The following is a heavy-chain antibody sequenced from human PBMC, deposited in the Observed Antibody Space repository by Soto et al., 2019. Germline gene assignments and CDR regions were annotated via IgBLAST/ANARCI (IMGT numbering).Heavy chain of an antibody. D-gene: IGHD3-22*01. Sequence: SETLSLTCTVSGGSISSSSYYWGWIRQPPGKGLEWIGSIYYSGSTYYNPSLKSRVTISVDTSKNQFSLKLSSVTAADTAVYYCARHSMAYYYDSSGPSDYWGQGTLVTVSS. CDR2: IYYSGST. V-gene: IGHV4-39*01. J-gene: IGHJ4*02. CDR1: GGSISSSSYY. CDR3: ARHSMAYYYDSSGPSDY.